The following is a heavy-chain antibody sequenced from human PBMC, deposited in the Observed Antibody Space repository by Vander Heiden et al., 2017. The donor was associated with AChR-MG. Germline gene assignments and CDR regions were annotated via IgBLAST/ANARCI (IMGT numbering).Heavy chain of an antibody. V-gene: IGHV3-53*02. CDR3: ARSSTSYKKGYYYGMDV. J-gene: IGHJ6*02. CDR1: GFTVSSNY. D-gene: IGHD2-2*01. Sequence: EVQLVETGGGLIQPGGSLRLSCAASGFTVSSNYMSWVRQAPGRGLEWVSVIYSGGSTYYADSVKGRFTISRDNSKNTLYLQMNSLRAEDTAVYYCARSSTSYKKGYYYGMDVWGQGTTVTVSS. CDR2: IYSGGST.